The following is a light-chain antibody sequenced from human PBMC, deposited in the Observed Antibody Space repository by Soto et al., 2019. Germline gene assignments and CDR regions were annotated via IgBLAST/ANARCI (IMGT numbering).Light chain of an antibody. CDR2: DVS. Sequence: QSALTQPASVSGSPGQSITISCTGTSSDVGGYNYVSWYQQHPDTAPKLMIFDVSNRPSGVSNRFSGSKSGNTASLTISGLQTEDEADYYCSSYTSTTTYVLFGGGTRSPS. V-gene: IGLV2-14*01. CDR1: SSDVGGYNY. J-gene: IGLJ2*01. CDR3: SSYTSTTTYVL.